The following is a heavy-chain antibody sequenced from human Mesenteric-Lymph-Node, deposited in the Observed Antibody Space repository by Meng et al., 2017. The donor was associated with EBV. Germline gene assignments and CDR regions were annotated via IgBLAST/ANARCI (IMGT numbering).Heavy chain of an antibody. V-gene: IGHV4-30-2*01. CDR3: ARRGIAEGFDF. CDR1: GGSVSSGGYS. J-gene: IGHJ4*02. CDR2: IYHFGSP. Sequence: QLQEPASVLVKPSQTLSLTCVGCGGSVSSGGYSWSWIRQPPGKGLEWIGYIYHFGSPNYNPSLKSRVTISVDRSKNQFSLNLTSMTAADTAVYYCARRGIAEGFDFWGQGTLVTVSS.